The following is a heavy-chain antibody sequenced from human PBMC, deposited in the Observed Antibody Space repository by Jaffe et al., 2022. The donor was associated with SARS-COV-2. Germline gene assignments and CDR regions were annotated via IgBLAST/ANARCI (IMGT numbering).Heavy chain of an antibody. CDR3: ARDALKYGHNWVDP. Sequence: QVQLQESGPGLVRPSETLSLTCTISGGSVGSYYWYWIRQPPGKGLEWIGYIYYTGSTNYNPSLKSRVSISLDTSKNQFSLKLNSVAAADTAVYYCARDALKYGHNWVDPWGQGTLVTVSS. V-gene: IGHV4-59*02. CDR1: GGSVGSYY. CDR2: IYYTGST. D-gene: IGHD2-8*01. J-gene: IGHJ5*02.